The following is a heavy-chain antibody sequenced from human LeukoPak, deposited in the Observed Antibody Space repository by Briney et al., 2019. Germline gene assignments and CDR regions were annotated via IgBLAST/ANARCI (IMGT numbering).Heavy chain of an antibody. CDR2: ISSNTGYT. Sequence: GGSLRLSCVASGFTFSSYTMHWVRQAPGKGLEWVSSISSNTGYTYYADSVKGRFTISRDNAKNSLYLQMNSLRAEDTAVYYCARDAGYSSGWSHYYGMDVWGQGTTVTVSS. CDR3: ARDAGYSSGWSHYYGMDV. CDR1: GFTFSSYT. J-gene: IGHJ6*02. V-gene: IGHV3-21*01. D-gene: IGHD6-19*01.